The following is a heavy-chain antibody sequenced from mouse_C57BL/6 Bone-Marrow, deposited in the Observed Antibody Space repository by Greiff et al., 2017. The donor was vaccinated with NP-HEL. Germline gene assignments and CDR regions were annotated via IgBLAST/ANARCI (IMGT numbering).Heavy chain of an antibody. CDR2: INPSSGYT. CDR1: GYTFTSYT. CDR3: ARLSYYFDY. Sequence: VQLVESGAELARPGASVKMSCKTSGYTFTSYTMHWVKQRPGQGLEWIGYINPSSGYTKYNQKFKDKATLTADKSSSTAYMQLSSLTSEDSAVYYCARLSYYFDYWGQGTTLTVSS. J-gene: IGHJ2*01. V-gene: IGHV1-4*01.